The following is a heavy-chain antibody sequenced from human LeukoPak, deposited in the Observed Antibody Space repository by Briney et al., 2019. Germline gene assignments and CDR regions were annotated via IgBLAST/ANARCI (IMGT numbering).Heavy chain of an antibody. Sequence: SETLSLTCTVSGDSISNYYWSWIRQPPGKGLEWIGYVYYSGSTNYNPSLKSRVTISVDTSKNQFSLRLSSVTAADTAVYYCARSSEGRYYYDSSGFSYYYYYMDVWGKGTTVTISS. J-gene: IGHJ6*03. CDR3: ARSSEGRYYYDSSGFSYYYYYMDV. V-gene: IGHV4-59*01. CDR2: VYYSGST. CDR1: GDSISNYY. D-gene: IGHD3-22*01.